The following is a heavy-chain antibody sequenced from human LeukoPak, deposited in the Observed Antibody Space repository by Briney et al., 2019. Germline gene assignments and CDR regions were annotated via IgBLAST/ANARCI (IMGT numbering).Heavy chain of an antibody. V-gene: IGHV4-39*01. D-gene: IGHD2/OR15-2a*01. CDR1: GFSFSSYA. CDR3: ARRPLSTKGFDS. CDR2: IYYSGST. Sequence: GSLRLSCAGSGFSFSSYAMSWVRQPPGKGLEWIGSIYYSGSTYYNPSLKSRLTISIDTSKNQFSLKLSSVTAADTGVYYCARRPLSTKGFDSWGQGTLVTVSS. J-gene: IGHJ5*01.